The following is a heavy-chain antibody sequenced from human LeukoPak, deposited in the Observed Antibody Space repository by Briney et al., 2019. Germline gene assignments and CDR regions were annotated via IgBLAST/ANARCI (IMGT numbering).Heavy chain of an antibody. J-gene: IGHJ6*02. CDR2: INSDGSST. D-gene: IGHD2-2*01. Sequence: GSRRLSCAASGFTFSSYWMHWVRQAPGKGLVWVSRINSDGSSTMDADSVEGRFTISRDNAKNTLYLQMNSLRVEDTAVYYCARDRYCSSTTCYGPYYYGMDVWGQGATLADSS. CDR1: GFTFSSYW. CDR3: ARDRYCSSTTCYGPYYYGMDV. V-gene: IGHV3-74*03.